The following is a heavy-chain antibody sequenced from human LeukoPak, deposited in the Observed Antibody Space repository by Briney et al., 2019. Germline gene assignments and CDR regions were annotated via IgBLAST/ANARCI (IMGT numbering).Heavy chain of an antibody. D-gene: IGHD3-9*01. Sequence: GGSLRLSCAASGFTFSSYSMNWVRQAPGKGLEWVSSISSSSSYIYYADSVKGRFTISRDNAKNSLYLQMNSLRAKDTAVYYCARAQYYDILTGYSAADYWGQGTLVTVSS. CDR3: ARAQYYDILTGYSAADY. CDR2: ISSSSSYI. V-gene: IGHV3-21*01. J-gene: IGHJ4*02. CDR1: GFTFSSYS.